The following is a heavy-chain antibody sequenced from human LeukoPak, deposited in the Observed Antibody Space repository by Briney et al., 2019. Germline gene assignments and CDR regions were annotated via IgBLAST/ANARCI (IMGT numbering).Heavy chain of an antibody. V-gene: IGHV3-21*01. CDR2: ISSSSSYI. CDR1: GFTFSTYS. CDR3: ARDLRIQLGAAFDI. D-gene: IGHD5-18*01. J-gene: IGHJ3*02. Sequence: GGSLRLSCAASGFTFSTYSMNWVRQAPGKGLEWVSSISSSSSYIYYADSVKGRFTISRDNAKNSLYLQMNSLRAEDTAVYYCARDLRIQLGAAFDIWGQGTMVTVSS.